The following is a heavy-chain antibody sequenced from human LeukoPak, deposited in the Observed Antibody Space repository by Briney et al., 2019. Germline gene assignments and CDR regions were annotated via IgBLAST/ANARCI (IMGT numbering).Heavy chain of an antibody. D-gene: IGHD3/OR15-3a*01. Sequence: GGSLRLSCAASGFIFRDYTMTWVRQAPGKGLEWVSHIRSSGADIRYADFVKGRFTISRDDAKNSLFLQMNSLRAEDTAVYYCARDKDWAFDYWGQGTLVTVSS. V-gene: IGHV3-21*05. CDR1: GFIFRDYT. CDR2: IRSSGADI. CDR3: ARDKDWAFDY. J-gene: IGHJ4*02.